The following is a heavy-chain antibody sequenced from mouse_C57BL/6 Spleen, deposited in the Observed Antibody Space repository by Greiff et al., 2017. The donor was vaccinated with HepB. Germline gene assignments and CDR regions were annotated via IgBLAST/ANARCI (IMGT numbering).Heavy chain of an antibody. CDR2: ISSGGDYI. J-gene: IGHJ3*01. V-gene: IGHV5-9-1*02. CDR1: GFTFSSYA. Sequence: EVKVVESGEGLVKPGGSLKLSCAASGFTFSSYAMSWVRQTPEKRLEWVAYISSGGDYIYYADTVKGRFTISRDNARNTLYLQMSSLKSEDTAMYYCTREDWSWFAYWGQGTLVTVSA. D-gene: IGHD4-1*01. CDR3: TREDWSWFAY.